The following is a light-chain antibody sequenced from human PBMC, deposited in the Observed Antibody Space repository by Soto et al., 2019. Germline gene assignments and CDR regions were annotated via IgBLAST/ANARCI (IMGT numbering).Light chain of an antibody. J-gene: IGLJ2*01. CDR3: DAWDNSLSVVL. CDR1: RSNIGSNY. CDR2: DNY. V-gene: IGLV1-51*01. Sequence: QSVLTQPPSVSAAPGQRVTISCSGSRSNIGSNYVSWYQQLPGTAPKLLIYDNYKRPSGIPDRFSGSTSGTSATLAIAGLQTGDEADYYCDAWDNSLSVVLFGGGTQLTVL.